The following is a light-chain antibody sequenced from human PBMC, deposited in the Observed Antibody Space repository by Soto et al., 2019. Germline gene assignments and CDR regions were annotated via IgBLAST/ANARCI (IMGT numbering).Light chain of an antibody. CDR2: GAS. CDR3: QQSYTAPYT. CDR1: RSISNY. J-gene: IGKJ3*01. Sequence: DIQMTQSPSSLSASVGDAVSLTCRASRSISNYLNWYQQKPGRAPKLLISGASSLQRGVPSRFSGSGSGTTFALTITSLQHDDFAIYFCQQSYTAPYTFGPGTKVEIK. V-gene: IGKV1-39*01.